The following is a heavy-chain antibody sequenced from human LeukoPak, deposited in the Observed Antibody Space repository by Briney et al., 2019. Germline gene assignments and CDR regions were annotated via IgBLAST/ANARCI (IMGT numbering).Heavy chain of an antibody. CDR1: GGSISSYY. CDR3: ARDAGFRSTSGTRYNWFDP. J-gene: IGHJ5*02. D-gene: IGHD2-2*01. Sequence: PSETLSLTCTVSGGSISSYYWSWIRQPPGKGLEWIGSIYYSGSTYYNPSLKSRVTISVDTSKNQFSLRLSSVTAADTAVYYCARDAGFRSTSGTRYNWFDPWGQGTLVTVSS. CDR2: IYYSGST. V-gene: IGHV4-59*12.